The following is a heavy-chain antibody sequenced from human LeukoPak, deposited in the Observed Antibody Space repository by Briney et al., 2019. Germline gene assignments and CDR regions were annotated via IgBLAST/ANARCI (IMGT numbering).Heavy chain of an antibody. J-gene: IGHJ4*02. CDR3: ARRDYDYVWGTYRRYRPFDY. D-gene: IGHD3-16*02. V-gene: IGHV4-39*01. Sequence: PSKTLPLTCIVSGASISSSSHYWSWIRQHPGKELEWIGSIDYSGSTNYNPSLKSRVTISVDTSKNQFSLRLSSVTAADTAVYYCARRDYDYVWGTYRRYRPFDYWGQVTLVTVSS. CDR1: GASISSSSHY. CDR2: IDYSGST.